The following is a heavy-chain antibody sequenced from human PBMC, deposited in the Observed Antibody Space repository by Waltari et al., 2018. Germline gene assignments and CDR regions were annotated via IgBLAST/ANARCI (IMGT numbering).Heavy chain of an antibody. V-gene: IGHV3-30*04. Sequence: VRQAPGEGLEKIAVNSYNGKNISHVKSVYGRFTNSQDNSNKTLEMQMNILKVEDTAVYFCARGYCSRSYCHGMDVWGQGTTVTVSS. CDR3: ARGYCSRSYCHGMDV. D-gene: IGHD1-26*01. CDR2: NSYNGKNI. J-gene: IGHJ6*02.